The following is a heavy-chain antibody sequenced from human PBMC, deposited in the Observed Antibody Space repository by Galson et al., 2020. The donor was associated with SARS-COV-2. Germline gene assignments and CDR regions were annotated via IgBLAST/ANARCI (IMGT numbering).Heavy chain of an antibody. Sequence: GESLKISCAASGFTFDDYAMHWVRQTPGKGLEWVSLIRCDGSGTYYADYVKGRFTISRDNSRSTLYLQMDSLRPEDTAFYYCAKDEGLRSGPGWSNWFDSWGQGTLVIVSS. CDR3: AKDEGLRSGPGWSNWFDS. J-gene: IGHJ5*01. V-gene: IGHV3-43D*03. D-gene: IGHD6-19*01. CDR2: IRCDGSGT. CDR1: GFTFDDYA.